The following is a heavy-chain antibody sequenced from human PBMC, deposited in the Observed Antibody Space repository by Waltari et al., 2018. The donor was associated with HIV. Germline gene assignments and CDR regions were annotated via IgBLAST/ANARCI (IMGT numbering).Heavy chain of an antibody. D-gene: IGHD5-12*01. J-gene: IGHJ4*02. Sequence: EVQLVESGGGLVQPGGSLRLSCAASGFTFSSYWMHWVRQVPGKGLVWGSRINSDGSSTTYADSVKGRFTISRDNAKSTLYLQMNSLRDEDTAVYYCARTFTVATISPLLHWGQGTLVTVSS. CDR1: GFTFSSYW. CDR2: INSDGSST. CDR3: ARTFTVATISPLLH. V-gene: IGHV3-74*01.